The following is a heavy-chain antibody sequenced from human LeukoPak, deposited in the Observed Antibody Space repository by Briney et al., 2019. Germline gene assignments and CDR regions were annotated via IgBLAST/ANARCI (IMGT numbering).Heavy chain of an antibody. CDR2: ISYDGSNK. CDR1: GFTFSSYA. Sequence: GSLRLSCAASGFTFSSYAMHWVRQAPGKGLEWVAVISYDGSNKYYADSEKGRFTISRDNSKNTLYLQMNSLRAEDTAVYYCVKDRPCDPCMPMDAWGQGTTVTVSS. D-gene: IGHD2-2*01. CDR3: VKDRPCDPCMPMDA. J-gene: IGHJ6*02. V-gene: IGHV3-30*01.